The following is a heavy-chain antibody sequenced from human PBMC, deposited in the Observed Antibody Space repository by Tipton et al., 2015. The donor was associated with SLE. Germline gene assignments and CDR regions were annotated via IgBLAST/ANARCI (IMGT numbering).Heavy chain of an antibody. V-gene: IGHV3-30*02. J-gene: IGHJ3*02. Sequence: SLRLSCAASGFTFSSYGMHWVRQAPGKGLEWVAFIRYDGSNKYYADSVKGRFTISRDNSKNTLYLQMNSLRAEDTAVYYCAREKTMVRGGPKGDAFDIWGQGTMVTVSS. CDR1: GFTFSSYG. CDR3: AREKTMVRGGPKGDAFDI. CDR2: IRYDGSNK. D-gene: IGHD3-10*01.